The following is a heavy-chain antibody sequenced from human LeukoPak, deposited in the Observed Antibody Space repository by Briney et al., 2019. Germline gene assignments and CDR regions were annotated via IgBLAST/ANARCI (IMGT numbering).Heavy chain of an antibody. Sequence: SETLSLTCAVYGGSFSGYYWSWIRQPPGKGLEWIGEINHSGSTNYNPSLKSRVTISVDTSKNQCSLKLSSVTAADTAVYYCARDKRPSSGYYYFDYWGQGTLVTVSS. D-gene: IGHD3-22*01. CDR2: INHSGST. J-gene: IGHJ4*02. CDR1: GGSFSGYY. V-gene: IGHV4-34*01. CDR3: ARDKRPSSGYYYFDY.